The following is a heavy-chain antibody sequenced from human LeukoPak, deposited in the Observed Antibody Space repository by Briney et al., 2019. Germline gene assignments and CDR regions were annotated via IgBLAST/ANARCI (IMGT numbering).Heavy chain of an antibody. Sequence: ASVKVSCKASGYTFTGSYMHWVRQAPGQGLEWMGWINPNSGGTIYAQKFQGRVTMTRDTSISTAYMELSRLKSDDTAFYYCAKYYYDSYEGYYFDYWGQGTLVTVSS. CDR1: GYTFTGSY. J-gene: IGHJ4*02. D-gene: IGHD3-22*01. CDR2: INPNSGGT. CDR3: AKYYYDSYEGYYFDY. V-gene: IGHV1-2*02.